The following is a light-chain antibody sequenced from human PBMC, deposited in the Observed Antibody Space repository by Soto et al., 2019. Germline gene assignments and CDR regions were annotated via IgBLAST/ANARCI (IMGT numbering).Light chain of an antibody. CDR3: LQAHNYPRT. CDR2: AAS. J-gene: IGKJ1*01. CDR1: QGIRND. V-gene: IGKV1-6*01. Sequence: AVQMTQSPSSLSASVGDIVTITCRASQGIRNDLAWYQQKPGRAPRLLIFAASTLQSGVPSRLSGSGAGTDFTLTISSLQPEDFATYYCLQAHNYPRTFGQGTKV.